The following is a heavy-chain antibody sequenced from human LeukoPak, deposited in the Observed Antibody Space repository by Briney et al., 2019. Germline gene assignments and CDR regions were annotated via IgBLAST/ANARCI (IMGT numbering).Heavy chain of an antibody. V-gene: IGHV4-59*08. CDR2: IYYSGST. D-gene: IGHD5-12*01. CDR1: SGSISSYY. CDR3: ARRLSGYDFAGGDPKGWYFDL. Sequence: SETLSLTCTVSSGSISSYYWSWIRQPPGKGLEWIGYIYYSGSTNYNPSLKSRVTISVDTSKNQFSLKLSSVTAADTAVYYCARRLSGYDFAGGDPKGWYFDLWGRGTLVTVSS. J-gene: IGHJ2*01.